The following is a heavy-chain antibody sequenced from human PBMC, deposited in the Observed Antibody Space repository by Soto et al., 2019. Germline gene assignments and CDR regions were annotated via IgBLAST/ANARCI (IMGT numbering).Heavy chain of an antibody. CDR3: AGEGTYSSSWYGFDP. D-gene: IGHD6-13*01. Sequence: ASVKVSCKPSGYTFTDYYMHWVRQAPGQGLDWMGWLNPDSGDTNYAQKFQGRVTMTRDTSISTAYMELSRLRSDDTAVYYCAGEGTYSSSWYGFDPWGQGTLVAVSS. CDR2: LNPDSGDT. J-gene: IGHJ5*02. V-gene: IGHV1-2*02. CDR1: GYTFTDYY.